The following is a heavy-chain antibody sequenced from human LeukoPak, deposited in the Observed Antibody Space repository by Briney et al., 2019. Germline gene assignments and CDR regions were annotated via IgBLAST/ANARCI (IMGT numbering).Heavy chain of an antibody. CDR2: IYSGVST. J-gene: IGHJ3*02. V-gene: IGHV3-53*01. D-gene: IGHD1-26*01. Sequence: PGGSLRLSCAASGFTVSSNYMSWVRQAPGKGLEWVSVIYSGVSTYYADSVKGRFTISRDNSKNPLYLQMNSLRAQDTAVYYCARGGSYLVSDAFDIWGQGTMVTVSS. CDR3: ARGGSYLVSDAFDI. CDR1: GFTVSSNY.